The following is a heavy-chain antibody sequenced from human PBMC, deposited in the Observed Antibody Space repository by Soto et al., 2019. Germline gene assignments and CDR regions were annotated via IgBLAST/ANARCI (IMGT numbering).Heavy chain of an antibody. Sequence: EVRLVESGGVLVQPGGSLRLSCVASGYSFSSYWMTWVRRAPGLGLEWVANIIQDGSEKYYGASVGGRFTISRDNAKDSMFLHMNSLTGEDTAVYFCVRGSNRGYAAFFDFWGQGTRVSVS. CDR1: GYSFSSYW. V-gene: IGHV3-7*05. D-gene: IGHD3-22*01. J-gene: IGHJ4*01. CDR2: IIQDGSEK. CDR3: VRGSNRGYAAFFDF.